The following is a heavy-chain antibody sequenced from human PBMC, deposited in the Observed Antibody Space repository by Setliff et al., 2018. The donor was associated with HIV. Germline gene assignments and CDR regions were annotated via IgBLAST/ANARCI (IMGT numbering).Heavy chain of an antibody. CDR2: IYYSGST. J-gene: IGHJ4*02. CDR3: ARDGYSSSWYFDN. D-gene: IGHD6-13*01. CDR1: GDSVSSRSYY. Sequence: SETLSLTCTVSGDSVSSRSYYWSWIRQPPGKGLEWIGYIYYSGSTNYNPSLKSRVTISVDTSKNHFSLKLRSVTAADTAVYYCARDGYSSSWYFDNWGQGALVTVSS. V-gene: IGHV4-61*03.